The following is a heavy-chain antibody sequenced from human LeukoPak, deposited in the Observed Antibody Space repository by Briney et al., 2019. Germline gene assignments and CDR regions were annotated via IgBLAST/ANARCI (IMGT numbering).Heavy chain of an antibody. Sequence: PSETLSLTCTVSGGSISSSSYYWGWIRQPPGKGLEWIGSIYYSGSTYYNPSLKSRVAISVDTSKNQFSLKLGSVTTADTAVYYCARDRPYYDFWSGYGFDYWGQGTLVTVSS. CDR1: GGSISSSSYY. CDR3: ARDRPYYDFWSGYGFDY. V-gene: IGHV4-39*02. CDR2: IYYSGST. D-gene: IGHD3-3*01. J-gene: IGHJ4*02.